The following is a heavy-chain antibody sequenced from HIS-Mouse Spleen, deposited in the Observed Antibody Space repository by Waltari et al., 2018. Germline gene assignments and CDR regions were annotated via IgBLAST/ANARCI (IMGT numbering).Heavy chain of an antibody. CDR1: GYTFTGYY. V-gene: IGHV1-2*02. J-gene: IGHJ4*02. CDR3: ARIHYFWSGPGDY. Sequence: QVPLVQSGAEVKKPGASVKVSCKASGYTFTGYYIHWVRPAPGQGLEWMGWINPNSGGTNYAQKFQGRVTMTRDTSISTAYMELSRLRSDDTAVYYCARIHYFWSGPGDYWGQGTLVTVSS. CDR2: INPNSGGT. D-gene: IGHD3-3*01.